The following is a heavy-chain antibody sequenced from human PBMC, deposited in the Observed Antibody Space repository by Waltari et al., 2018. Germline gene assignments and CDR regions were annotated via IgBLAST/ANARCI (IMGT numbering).Heavy chain of an antibody. CDR1: GYSISSGYY. J-gene: IGHJ4*02. Sequence: QVQLQESGPGLVKPSETLSLTCTVSGYSISSGYYWGWIRQPPGKGLEWIGSIYHSGSTYYNPSLKSRVTISVDTSKNQFSLKLSSVTAADTAVYYFARIPTIAGGTNWGQGTLVTVSS. CDR3: ARIPTIAGGTN. CDR2: IYHSGST. V-gene: IGHV4-38-2*02. D-gene: IGHD6-13*01.